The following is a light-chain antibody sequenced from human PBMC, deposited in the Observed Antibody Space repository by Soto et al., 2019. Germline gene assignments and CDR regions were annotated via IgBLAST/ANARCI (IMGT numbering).Light chain of an antibody. V-gene: IGKV1-5*03. CDR1: QSISNW. J-gene: IGKJ1*01. CDR3: QQYDSYPRT. Sequence: DIQMTQSPSTLSASVGDRVTITCRASQSISNWLAWYQQKPRKAPKLLIYKASSLESGVPSRFSGSGSGTEXXLXISXLQPDDFATYYCQQYDSYPRTFGQGTKVEIK. CDR2: KAS.